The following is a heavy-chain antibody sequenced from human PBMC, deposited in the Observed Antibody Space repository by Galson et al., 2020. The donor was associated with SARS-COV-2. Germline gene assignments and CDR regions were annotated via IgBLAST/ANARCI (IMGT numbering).Heavy chain of an antibody. V-gene: IGHV3-30*02. Sequence: GESLKISCAASGFTFNTYGMHWFRQAPGKGLEWVAFIRYDGSNKYYADSVKGRFTISRDNSKNTLYLQMNSLSAEDTAVYYCAKDRALYNWNYVTLTDYWGQGTLVTVSS. CDR1: GFTFNTYG. J-gene: IGHJ4*02. CDR2: IRYDGSNK. CDR3: AKDRALYNWNYVTLTDY. D-gene: IGHD1-7*01.